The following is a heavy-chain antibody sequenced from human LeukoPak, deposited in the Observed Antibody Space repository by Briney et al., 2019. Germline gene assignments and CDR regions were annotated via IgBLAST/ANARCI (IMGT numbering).Heavy chain of an antibody. CDR3: ARAGGDYYRWSAFDI. Sequence: SETLSLTCTVSGGSISSYYWSWIRQPPGKGLEWIGYIYYSGGTNYNPSLKSRVTISVDTSKNQFSLKLSSVTAADTAVYYCARAGGDYYRWSAFDIWGQGTMVTVSS. CDR1: GGSISSYY. CDR2: IYYSGGT. V-gene: IGHV4-59*01. J-gene: IGHJ3*02. D-gene: IGHD4-17*01.